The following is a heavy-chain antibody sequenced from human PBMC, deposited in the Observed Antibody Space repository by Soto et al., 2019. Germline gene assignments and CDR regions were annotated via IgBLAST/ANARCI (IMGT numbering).Heavy chain of an antibody. V-gene: IGHV1-69*13. J-gene: IGHJ4*02. CDR3: ARAYPPYYYDSSGYYSNRYYFDY. D-gene: IGHD3-22*01. Sequence: GASVKVSCKASGYTFTSYDINWVRQATGQGLEWMGWIIPNFGTANYAQKFQGRVTITADESTSTAYMELSSLRSEDTAVYYCARAYPPYYYDSSGYYSNRYYFDYWGQGTLVTVSS. CDR2: IIPNFGTA. CDR1: GYTFTSYD.